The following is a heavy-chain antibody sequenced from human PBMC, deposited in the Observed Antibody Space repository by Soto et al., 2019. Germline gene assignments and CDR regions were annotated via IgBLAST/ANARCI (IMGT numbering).Heavy chain of an antibody. CDR2: IKQDGSEI. J-gene: IGHJ5*02. V-gene: IGHV3-7*01. CDR3: ARDRDSSWYRNNWFDP. CDR1: GFTFSSYW. Sequence: PGGSLRLSCAASGFTFSSYWMSWVRQAPGKGLEWVANIKQDGSEIYYVDSVKGRFTISRDNAKYSLYLQMNSLRAEDTAVYYCARDRDSSWYRNNWFDPWGQGTLVTVSS. D-gene: IGHD6-13*01.